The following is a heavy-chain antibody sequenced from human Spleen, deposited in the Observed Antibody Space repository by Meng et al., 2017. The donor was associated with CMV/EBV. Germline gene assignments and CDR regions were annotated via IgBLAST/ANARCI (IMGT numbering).Heavy chain of an antibody. V-gene: IGHV4-38-2*02. CDR1: GYSISNGYY. CDR3: ARDIVVVPAGGMDV. D-gene: IGHD2-2*01. J-gene: IGHJ6*02. CDR2: IYRSGST. Sequence: SETLSLTCTVSGYSISNGYYWAWIRQPPGKGLEWIGSIYRSGSTYYNPSLKSRVTISVDTSKNQFSLKLSSVTAADTAVYYCARDIVVVPAGGMDVWGQGTTVTVSS.